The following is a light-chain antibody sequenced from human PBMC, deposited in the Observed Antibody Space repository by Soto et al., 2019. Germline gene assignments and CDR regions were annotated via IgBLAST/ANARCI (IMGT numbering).Light chain of an antibody. V-gene: IGKV1-39*01. Sequence: DIQMTQSPSLLSASVGARVTITCRSNQTIRNYLNWYQQKPGKAPNLLIHDASSLQNGAPSRFSGRGFGTDFTLTINDLQVADFATYYCQHSYNTPRAFGQGTKIEI. J-gene: IGKJ2*01. CDR3: QHSYNTPRA. CDR1: QTIRNY. CDR2: DAS.